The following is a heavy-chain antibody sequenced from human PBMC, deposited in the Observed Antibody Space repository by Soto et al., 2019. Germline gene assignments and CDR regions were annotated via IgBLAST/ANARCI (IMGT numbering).Heavy chain of an antibody. CDR1: GGTFSSYA. V-gene: IGHV1-69*13. D-gene: IGHD6-13*01. Sequence: SVKVSGKASGGTFSSYAISWVRQAPGQGLEWMGGTIPIFGTANYAQKFQGRGTIPADESTSTAYLELSSLRSEDTAVYYCALLSNSRKYHYYRLDVSGQGPTVTVS. CDR3: ALLSNSRKYHYYRLDV. J-gene: IGHJ6*02. CDR2: TIPIFGTA.